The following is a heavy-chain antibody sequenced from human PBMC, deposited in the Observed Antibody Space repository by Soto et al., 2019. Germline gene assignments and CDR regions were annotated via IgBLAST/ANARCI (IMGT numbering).Heavy chain of an antibody. CDR2: IIPIFGTA. Sequence: GXSVKVSCKASGGTFSSYAVSWVRQAPGQGLEWMGGIIPIFGTANYAQKFQGRVTITADESTSTAYMELSSLRSEDTAVYYCARGSDYDSSGYYYSWFDPWGQGTLVTVSS. CDR3: ARGSDYDSSGYYYSWFDP. D-gene: IGHD3-22*01. V-gene: IGHV1-69*13. CDR1: GGTFSSYA. J-gene: IGHJ5*02.